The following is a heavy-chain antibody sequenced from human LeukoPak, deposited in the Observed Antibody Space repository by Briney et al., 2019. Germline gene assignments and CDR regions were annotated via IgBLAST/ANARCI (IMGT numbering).Heavy chain of an antibody. V-gene: IGHV4-31*03. CDR1: GGSISSGGYY. Sequence: SETLSLTCTVSGGSISSGGYYWSWIRQHPGKGLEWIGYIYYSGSTYYNPSLKSRVTISVDTSKNQFSLKLSSVTAADTAVYYCARDRCRNWFDPWGQGTLVTVSS. CDR3: ARDRCRNWFDP. J-gene: IGHJ5*02. CDR2: IYYSGST. D-gene: IGHD3-16*02.